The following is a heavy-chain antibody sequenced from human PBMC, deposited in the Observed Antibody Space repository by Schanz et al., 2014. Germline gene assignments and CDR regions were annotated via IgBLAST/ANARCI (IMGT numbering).Heavy chain of an antibody. CDR2: INGDGETT. J-gene: IGHJ6*02. CDR1: GFTLSDYY. V-gene: IGHV3-11*01. Sequence: VQLVESGGGVVQPGGSLRLSCAASGFTLSDYYMTWIRQAPGKGLEWVSNINGDGETTYYAVSVRGRFTISRDNAKNSLFRQMNSLRAEDTPKYYCARGNYGMDVWGQGTTVTVSS. CDR3: ARGNYGMDV.